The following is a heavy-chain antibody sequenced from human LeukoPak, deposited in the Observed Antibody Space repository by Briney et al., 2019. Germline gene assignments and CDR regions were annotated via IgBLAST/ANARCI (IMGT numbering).Heavy chain of an antibody. Sequence: PSETLSLTCTVSGGSVNSGNYYWSWIRQPPGKGLEWIGYIYYSGSTYYYNPSLESRVTISLDTSKNQFSLKLNSLTAADTAVYYCARDREWELQSSRYFDYWGQGTLVTVSS. CDR1: GGSVNSGNYY. CDR3: ARDREWELQSSRYFDY. V-gene: IGHV4-61*01. D-gene: IGHD1-26*01. CDR2: IYYSGSTY. J-gene: IGHJ4*02.